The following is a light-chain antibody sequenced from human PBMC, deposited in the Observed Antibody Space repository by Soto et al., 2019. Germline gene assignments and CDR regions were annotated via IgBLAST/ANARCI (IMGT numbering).Light chain of an antibody. CDR2: KAS. V-gene: IGKV1-5*03. Sequence: DIQMTQSPSTLSGSVGDRVTITCRASQTISSWLAWYQQKTGKAPKLLIYKASTLKSGVPSRFSGSGSGTEFTLTISSLQTDELATYYCQHYNSYSEAVGQGTKVDIK. CDR1: QTISSW. CDR3: QHYNSYSEA. J-gene: IGKJ1*01.